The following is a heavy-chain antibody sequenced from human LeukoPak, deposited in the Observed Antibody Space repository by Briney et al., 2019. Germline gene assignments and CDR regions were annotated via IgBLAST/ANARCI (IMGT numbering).Heavy chain of an antibody. V-gene: IGHV4-59*12. CDR3: ARVSAKTGTPAGAFDI. J-gene: IGHJ3*02. CDR2: IYYSGST. D-gene: IGHD1-1*01. Sequence: SETLSLTCTVSGGSISSYYWSWIRQPPGKGLEWIGYIYYSGSTNYNPSLKSRVTISVDTSKNQFSLKLSSVTAADTAVYYCARVSAKTGTPAGAFDIWGQGTIVTVSS. CDR1: GGSISSYY.